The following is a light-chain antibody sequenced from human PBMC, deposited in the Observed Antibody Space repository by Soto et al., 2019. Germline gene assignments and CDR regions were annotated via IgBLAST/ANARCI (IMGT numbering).Light chain of an antibody. Sequence: DIQMTQSPSSLSASVGDRVTISCRASQSITRYLHWYRQKPGKAPELLIHAVSTLQSGVPSTFSGSGSGTDFTLTINNLQPDDLATYICQQYKSYSTFGRGTKVDIK. CDR2: AVS. CDR3: QQYKSYST. CDR1: QSITRY. V-gene: IGKV1-39*01. J-gene: IGKJ1*01.